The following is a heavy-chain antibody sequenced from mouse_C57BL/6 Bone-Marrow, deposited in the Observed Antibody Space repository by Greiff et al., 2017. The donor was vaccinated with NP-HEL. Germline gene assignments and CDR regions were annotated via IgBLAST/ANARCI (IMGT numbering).Heavy chain of an antibody. CDR1: GFTFSSYA. J-gene: IGHJ3*01. Sequence: DVKLVESGEGLVKPGGSLKLSCAASGFTFSSYAMSWVRQTPEKGLEWVAYISSGGDYIYYADTVQGRFTFSSDNARNTLYLQMSSLKNDDTAMYYCTRDAVSSRFAYWGQGTLVTVSA. D-gene: IGHD1-1*01. CDR2: ISSGGDYI. CDR3: TRDAVSSRFAY. V-gene: IGHV5-9-1*02.